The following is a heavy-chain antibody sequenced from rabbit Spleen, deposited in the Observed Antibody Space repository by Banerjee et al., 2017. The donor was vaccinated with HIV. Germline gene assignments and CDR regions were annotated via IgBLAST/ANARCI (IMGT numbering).Heavy chain of an antibody. CDR2: IYVGSGGGT. Sequence: QSLEESGGDLVKPGASLTLTCTASGFTFSGSYWICWVRQAPGKGLEWIACIYVGSGGGTYYASWAKGRFTISKTSSTTVTLKMTSLTAADTATYFCARDTATSFSSYGMDLWGPGTLVTVS. CDR3: ARDTATSFSSYGMDL. V-gene: IGHV1S40*01. D-gene: IGHD1-1*01. J-gene: IGHJ6*01. CDR1: GFTFSGSYW.